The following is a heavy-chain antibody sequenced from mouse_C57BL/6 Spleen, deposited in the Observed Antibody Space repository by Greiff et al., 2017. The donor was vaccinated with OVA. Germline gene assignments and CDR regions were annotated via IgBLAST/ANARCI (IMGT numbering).Heavy chain of an antibody. Sequence: DVKLQESGPELVKPGASVKIPCKASGYTFTDYNMDWVKQSHGKSLEWIGDINPNNGGTNYNQKFKGKATLTVDKSSSTAYMELRSLTSEDTAVYYCARGGSSGYYFDYWGQGTTLTVSS. CDR2: INPNNGGT. D-gene: IGHD3-2*02. CDR1: GYTFTDYN. J-gene: IGHJ2*01. V-gene: IGHV1-18*01. CDR3: ARGGSSGYYFDY.